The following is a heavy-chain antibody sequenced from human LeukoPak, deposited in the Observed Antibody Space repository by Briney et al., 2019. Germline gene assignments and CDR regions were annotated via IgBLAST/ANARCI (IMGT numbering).Heavy chain of an antibody. D-gene: IGHD5-24*01. V-gene: IGHV4-59*01. CDR3: ARTVEMATIRRAGWFDP. CDR2: IYYSGST. Sequence: PLETLSLTCTVSGGSISSFYWSWIRQPPGKGLEWIRYIYYSGSTNYNPSLKSRVTISVDTSKNQFSLKLRSVTAADTAVYYCARTVEMATIRRAGWFDPWGQGTLVTVSS. CDR1: GGSISSFY. J-gene: IGHJ5*02.